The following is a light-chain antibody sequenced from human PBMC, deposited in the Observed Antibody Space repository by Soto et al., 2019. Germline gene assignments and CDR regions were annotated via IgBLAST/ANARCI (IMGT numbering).Light chain of an antibody. CDR2: DAS. CDR3: QQSNSFPLT. Sequence: VPMTPSPASVSASVVDIVTSTCRASQGISSWLAWYQQKPGKAPKLLIYDASSLQSGVPSRFSGSGSGTDFTLTISSLQPEDSATYYCQQSNSFPLTFGGGSKVDNK. CDR1: QGISSW. J-gene: IGKJ4*01. V-gene: IGKV1D-12*01.